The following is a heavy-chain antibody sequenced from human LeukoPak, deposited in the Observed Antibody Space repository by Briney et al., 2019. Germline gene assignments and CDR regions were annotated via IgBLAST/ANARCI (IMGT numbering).Heavy chain of an antibody. J-gene: IGHJ6*04. Sequence: GASVKVSCKASGGTFSSYAISWVRQAPGQGLEWMGGIIPIFGTANYAQKLQGRVTITADKSTSTAYMELSSLRSEDTAVYYCARLGSGSFNYYYYGMDVWGKGTTVTVSS. CDR2: IIPIFGTA. CDR3: ARLGSGSFNYYYYGMDV. CDR1: GGTFSSYA. D-gene: IGHD3-10*01. V-gene: IGHV1-69*06.